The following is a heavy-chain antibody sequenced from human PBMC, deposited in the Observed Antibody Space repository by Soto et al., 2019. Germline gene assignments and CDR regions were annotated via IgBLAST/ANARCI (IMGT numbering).Heavy chain of an antibody. CDR2: IYYSGTT. CDR3: ARHFSAAYFDP. Sequence: LSETLSLTCSVSGASITSNSYFWAWIRQPPGKGLEWIGSIYYSGTTYYNPSLKSRVTISVDRSKNQFSLKLSSVTAADTAVYYCARHFSAAYFDPWGQGTLVTVSS. CDR1: GASITSNSYF. J-gene: IGHJ4*02. V-gene: IGHV4-39*01. D-gene: IGHD2-2*01.